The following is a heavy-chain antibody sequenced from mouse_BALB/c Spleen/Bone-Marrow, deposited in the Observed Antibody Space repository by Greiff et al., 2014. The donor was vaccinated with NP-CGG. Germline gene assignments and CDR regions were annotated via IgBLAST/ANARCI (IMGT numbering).Heavy chain of an antibody. D-gene: IGHD1-1*01. V-gene: IGHV5-17*02. CDR3: ARRYYGSSFSYFDY. J-gene: IGHJ2*01. CDR2: ISSGSSTI. CDR1: GFTFSSFG. Sequence: EVQGVESGGGLVQPGGSRKLSCAASGFTFSSFGMHWVRQAPEKGLEWVAYISSGSSTIYYTDTVKGRFTISRDNPKNTLFLQVTSLRSEDTAMYYCARRYYGSSFSYFDYWGQGTTLTVSS.